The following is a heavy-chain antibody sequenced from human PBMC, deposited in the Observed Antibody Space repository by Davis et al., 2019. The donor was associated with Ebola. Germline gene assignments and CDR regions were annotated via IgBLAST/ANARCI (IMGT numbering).Heavy chain of an antibody. CDR3: ARGEGAPDF. CDR2: ISAYNGNT. J-gene: IGHJ4*02. Sequence: AASVKVSCKGSGFTFINYGINWVRQAPGQGLEWMGWISAYNGNTRYAQKFQGRVTMTTDTSTNTAYMELRSLRSDDTAVYWCARGEGAPDFWGQGTLVTVSS. CDR1: GFTFINYG. V-gene: IGHV1-18*01. D-gene: IGHD1-26*01.